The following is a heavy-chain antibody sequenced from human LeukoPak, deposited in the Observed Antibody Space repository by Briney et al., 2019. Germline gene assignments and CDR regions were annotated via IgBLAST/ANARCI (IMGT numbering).Heavy chain of an antibody. V-gene: IGHV4-38-2*01. CDR3: ARLYNFRSGYYTGIDFDY. J-gene: IGHJ4*02. D-gene: IGHD3-3*01. CDR1: GYSISSGYY. CDR2: IYHSGST. Sequence: KPSETLSLTCAVSGYSISSGYYWGWIRQPPGKGLEWIGSIYHSGSTFYNPSLKSRVTISVDTSKNQFSLKLSSVTAADTAVYYCARLYNFRSGYYTGIDFDYWGQGTLVTVSS.